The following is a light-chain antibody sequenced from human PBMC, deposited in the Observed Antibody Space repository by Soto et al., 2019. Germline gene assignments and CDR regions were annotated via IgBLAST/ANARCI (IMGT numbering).Light chain of an antibody. J-gene: IGKJ4*01. CDR2: DVS. CDR3: QQRRSSLT. CDR1: QSVDTY. V-gene: IGKV3D-11*02. Sequence: VLTQSPATLSLSPGERATLSCRASQSVDTYLAWYQQKSGRAPRLLIYDVSKRATGIPPRFSGSGAGTDFTLTISSLEPEDSATYYCQQRRSSLTFGGGTKVDIK.